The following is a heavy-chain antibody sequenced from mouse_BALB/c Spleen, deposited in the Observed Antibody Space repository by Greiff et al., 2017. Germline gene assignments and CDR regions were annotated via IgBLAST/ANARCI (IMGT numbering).Heavy chain of an antibody. V-gene: IGHV5-12-1*01. Sequence: EVQVVESGGGLVKPGGSLKLSCAASGFAFSSYDMSWVRQTPEKRLEWVAYISSGGGSTYYPDTVKGRFTISRDNAKNTLYLQMSSLKSEDTAMYYCARHGKGFDYWGQGTTLTVSS. CDR1: GFAFSSYD. CDR3: ARHGKGFDY. J-gene: IGHJ2*01. CDR2: ISSGGGST. D-gene: IGHD2-1*01.